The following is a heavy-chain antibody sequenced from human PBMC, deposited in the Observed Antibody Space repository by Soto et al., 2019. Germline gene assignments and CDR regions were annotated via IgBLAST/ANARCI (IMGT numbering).Heavy chain of an antibody. CDR1: EFTFSSYG. V-gene: IGHV3-23*01. J-gene: IGHJ4*02. CDR2: ISGSGGRT. CDR3: AKDPHPSTTWYYFEY. D-gene: IGHD6-13*01. Sequence: EVQLLESGGGLVQPGGSLRLSCAASEFTFSSYGMSWVRQAPGKGLEWVSSISGSGGRTFYADSVKGRFTISRDNSKNSLYLQMNSLRAYDTAVYYCAKDPHPSTTWYYFEYWGQGTLVTVSS.